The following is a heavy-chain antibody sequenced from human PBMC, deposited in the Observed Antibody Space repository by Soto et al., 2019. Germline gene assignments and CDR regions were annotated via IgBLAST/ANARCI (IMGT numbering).Heavy chain of an antibody. J-gene: IGHJ5*02. D-gene: IGHD3-3*01. CDR2: IYYSGST. Sequence: QVQLQESGPGLVKPSQTLSLTCTVSGGSISSGDYYWSWIRQHPGKGLEWIGYIYYSGSTYYNPSLMRRVTISVDTSKNQFSLKLSSVTAADTAVYYCARWWSGSRQGFDPWGQGTVVTVSS. V-gene: IGHV4-31*03. CDR3: ARWWSGSRQGFDP. CDR1: GGSISSGDYY.